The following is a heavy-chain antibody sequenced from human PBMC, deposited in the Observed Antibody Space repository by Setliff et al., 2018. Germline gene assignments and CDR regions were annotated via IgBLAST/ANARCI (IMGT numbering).Heavy chain of an antibody. J-gene: IGHJ1*01. Sequence: SETLSLTCTVYGGSFSNYYWSWIRQPPGQGLEWIEEINHSGHTNYSPSLRSRLTMSVDTSKNQFSLILRSVTAADTAVYYCARVDFTMIQGVLGLWGQGTLVTVSS. CDR1: GGSFSNYY. CDR2: INHSGHT. CDR3: ARVDFTMIQGVLGL. D-gene: IGHD3-10*01. V-gene: IGHV4-34*10.